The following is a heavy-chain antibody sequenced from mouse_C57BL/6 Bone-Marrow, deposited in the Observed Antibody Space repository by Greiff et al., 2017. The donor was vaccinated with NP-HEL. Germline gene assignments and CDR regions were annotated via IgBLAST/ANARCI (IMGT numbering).Heavy chain of an antibody. J-gene: IGHJ4*01. V-gene: IGHV1-74*01. CDR2: IHPSDSDT. CDR1: GYTFTSYW. Sequence: QVQLQQPGAELVKPGASVKVSCKASGYTFTSYWMHWVKQRPGQGLEWIGRIHPSDSDTNYNQKFKGKATLTVDKSSSTAYMQLSSLTSEDSAVYYCHCVHKTDYAMDYWGQGTSVTVSS. CDR3: HCVHKTDYAMDY.